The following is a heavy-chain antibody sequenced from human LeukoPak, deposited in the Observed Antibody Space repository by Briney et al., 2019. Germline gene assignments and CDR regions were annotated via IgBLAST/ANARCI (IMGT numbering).Heavy chain of an antibody. J-gene: IGHJ6*03. Sequence: ASVKVSCKASGYTFTGYYMHWVRQAPGQGLEWMGWINPNSGGTNYAQKFQGRVTMTRDTSISTAYMELSRLRSDDTAVYYCARDRSGPKRELLHPYMDVWGKGTTVTVSS. CDR1: GYTFTGYY. CDR3: ARDRSGPKRELLHPYMDV. V-gene: IGHV1-2*02. CDR2: INPNSGGT. D-gene: IGHD1-26*01.